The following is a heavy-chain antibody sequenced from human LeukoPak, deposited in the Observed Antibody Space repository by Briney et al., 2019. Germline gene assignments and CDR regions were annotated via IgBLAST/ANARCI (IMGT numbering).Heavy chain of an antibody. Sequence: GASVKVSCKASGYTFTSYGINWVRQAPGQGLEWMGWISTYTANTNYAQKLQGRVTMTTDTSTSTAYMELRSLRSDDTAVYYCARERLSPRGPIQHWGQGTLVTVSS. CDR3: ARERLSPRGPIQH. CDR1: GYTFTSYG. J-gene: IGHJ1*01. D-gene: IGHD3-10*01. V-gene: IGHV1-18*01. CDR2: ISTYTANT.